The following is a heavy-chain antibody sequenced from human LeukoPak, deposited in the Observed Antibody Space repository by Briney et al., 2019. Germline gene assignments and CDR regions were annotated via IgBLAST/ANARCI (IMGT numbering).Heavy chain of an antibody. CDR3: AKDPAYYYDSSGYFDY. J-gene: IGHJ4*02. V-gene: IGHV3-23*01. Sequence: GGSLRLSCAASGFTFSSYAMSWVRQAPGKGLEWVSAICGSGGSTYYADCVKGLFTISDDYSKNTLYLQMNSLRAEDTTVYYCAKDPAYYYDSSGYFDYWGQGTLVTVSS. CDR1: GFTFSSYA. CDR2: ICGSGGST. D-gene: IGHD3-22*01.